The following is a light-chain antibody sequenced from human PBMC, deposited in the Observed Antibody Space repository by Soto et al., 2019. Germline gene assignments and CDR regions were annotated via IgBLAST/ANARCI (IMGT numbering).Light chain of an antibody. CDR1: SSDVGGYNY. V-gene: IGLV2-14*03. Sequence: QSALTQPASVSGSPGQSITISCTGSSSDVGGYNYVSWYQHQPGKAPKVMIYDVSERPSGVSNRFSGSKSGNTASLTISGLQAEDEADYYCSSYTSSSTVVFGGGTKLTVL. CDR2: DVS. J-gene: IGLJ2*01. CDR3: SSYTSSSTVV.